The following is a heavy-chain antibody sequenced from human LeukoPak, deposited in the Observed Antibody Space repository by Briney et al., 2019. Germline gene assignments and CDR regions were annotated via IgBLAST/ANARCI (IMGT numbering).Heavy chain of an antibody. V-gene: IGHV1-46*01. CDR3: ARDTRPIVALFLFDY. D-gene: IGHD2-21*01. J-gene: IGHJ4*02. CDR2: INPSGGST. CDR1: GYTFTSYY. Sequence: ASVKVSCTASGYTFTSYYMHWVRQAPGQGLEWMGIINPSGGSTSYAQKFQGRVTMTRDTSTSTVYMELSSLRSEDTAVYYCARDTRPIVALFLFDYWGQGTLVTVSS.